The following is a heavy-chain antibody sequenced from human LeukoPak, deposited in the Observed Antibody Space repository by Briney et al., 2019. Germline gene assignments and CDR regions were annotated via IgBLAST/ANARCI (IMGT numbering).Heavy chain of an antibody. Sequence: GASLQISCEGSGSIFTSYWIGWVRPLPGKGLEWMGIIYPGDSDTRYSPSFQGQVTISADKSISTAYLQWSSLKASDTAMYYCARSGYSSSWYLYWGQGTLVTVSS. V-gene: IGHV5-51*01. CDR3: ARSGYSSSWYLY. J-gene: IGHJ4*02. CDR1: GSIFTSYW. D-gene: IGHD6-13*01. CDR2: IYPGDSDT.